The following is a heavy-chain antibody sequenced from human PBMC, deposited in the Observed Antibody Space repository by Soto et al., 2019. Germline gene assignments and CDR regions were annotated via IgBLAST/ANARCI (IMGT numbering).Heavy chain of an antibody. CDR1: GGSISSYY. CDR3: AGMGAVVAAIDY. D-gene: IGHD2-15*01. Sequence: PSETLSLTCTVSGGSISSYYWSWIRQPPGKGLEWIGYIYYSGSTNYNPSLKSRVTISVDTSKNQFSLKLSSVTAADTAVYYCAGMGAVVAAIDYWGQGTLVTVSS. V-gene: IGHV4-59*01. J-gene: IGHJ4*02. CDR2: IYYSGST.